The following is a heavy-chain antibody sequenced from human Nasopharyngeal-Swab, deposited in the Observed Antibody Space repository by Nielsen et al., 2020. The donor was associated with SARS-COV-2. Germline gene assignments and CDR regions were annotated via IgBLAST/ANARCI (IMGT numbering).Heavy chain of an antibody. CDR3: VRGGYYYDSSGFSIEFDF. V-gene: IGHV4-39*07. CDR1: GGSISSSYYY. CDR2: IYNSGST. J-gene: IGHJ4*02. D-gene: IGHD3-22*01. Sequence: ESLKISCTVSGGSISSSYYYWGWIRQPPGKGLEWIGSIYNSGSTYYNPSLLSRVTMSVDTSKNQFSLRLNSVTAADTAVFYCVRGGYYYDSSGFSIEFDFWGQGILVTVSS.